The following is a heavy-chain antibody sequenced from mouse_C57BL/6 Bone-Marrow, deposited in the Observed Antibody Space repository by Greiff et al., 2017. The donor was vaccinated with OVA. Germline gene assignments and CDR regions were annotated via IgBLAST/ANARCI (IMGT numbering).Heavy chain of an antibody. CDR3: AREPAYSLYYYAMDY. V-gene: IGHV1-53*01. CDR1: GYTFTSYW. D-gene: IGHD2-10*01. Sequence: QVQLQQSGTELVKPGASVKLSCKASGYTFTSYWMHWVKQRPGQGLEWIGNINPSNGGTNYNEKFKSKATLTVDKSSSTAYMQLSSLTSEDSAVYYCAREPAYSLYYYAMDYWGQGTSVTVSS. J-gene: IGHJ4*01. CDR2: INPSNGGT.